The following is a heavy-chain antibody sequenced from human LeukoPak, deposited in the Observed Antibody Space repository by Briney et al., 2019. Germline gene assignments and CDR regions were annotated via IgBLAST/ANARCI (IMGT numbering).Heavy chain of an antibody. V-gene: IGHV3-9*01. CDR1: GFTFDDYA. CDR3: AKDNYYDTKSAFDY. J-gene: IGHJ4*02. D-gene: IGHD3-22*01. Sequence: GRSLRLSCAASGFTFDDYAMHWVRQAPGKGLEWVSGISWNSGSISYADSVKGRFTISRDNAKNSLYLQMNSLRAEDTALYYCAKDNYYDTKSAFDYWGQGTLVTVSS. CDR2: ISWNSGSI.